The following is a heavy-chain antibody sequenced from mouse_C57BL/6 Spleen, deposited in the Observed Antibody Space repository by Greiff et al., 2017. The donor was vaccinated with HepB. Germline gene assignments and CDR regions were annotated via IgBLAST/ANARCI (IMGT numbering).Heavy chain of an antibody. CDR2: ISSGSSTI. D-gene: IGHD2-4*01. J-gene: IGHJ3*01. Sequence: EVMLVESGGGLVKPGGSLKLSCAASGFSFSDYGMHWVRQAPEKGLEWVAYISSGSSTIYYADTVKGRFTISRDNAKNTLFLQMTSLRSEDTAMYYCARKNDYDGGFAYWGQGTLVTVSA. CDR1: GFSFSDYG. V-gene: IGHV5-17*01. CDR3: ARKNDYDGGFAY.